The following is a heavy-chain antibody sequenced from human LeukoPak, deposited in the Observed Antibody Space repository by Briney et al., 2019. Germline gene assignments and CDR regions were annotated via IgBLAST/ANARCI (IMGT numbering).Heavy chain of an antibody. CDR3: ARNYSPFDY. CDR2: ISSDSGII. V-gene: IGHV3-48*01. D-gene: IGHD3-10*01. Sequence: PGGSLRLSCAASGFTFSIYSMNWVRQAPGKGLGWVSYISSDSGIIYYAESVKGRFTISRDNAKNSLYLQMNSLRAEDTAVYYCARNYSPFDYWGQGTLVTVSS. CDR1: GFTFSIYS. J-gene: IGHJ4*02.